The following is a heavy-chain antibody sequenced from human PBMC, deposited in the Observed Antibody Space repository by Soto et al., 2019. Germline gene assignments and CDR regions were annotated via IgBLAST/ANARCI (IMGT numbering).Heavy chain of an antibody. J-gene: IGHJ6*02. D-gene: IGHD6-25*01. Sequence: PSETLSLTCSVSGGSISSVGHYWTWIRQQPGKGLEWIGYIYYSGSTDYNPSLKSRVTMSVDRSKNQFSLNLSSVTAADTAIYYCARESGGYDSSTRYGLDVWGQGTTVTVFS. CDR2: IYYSGST. CDR3: ARESGGYDSSTRYGLDV. CDR1: GGSISSVGHY. V-gene: IGHV4-31*03.